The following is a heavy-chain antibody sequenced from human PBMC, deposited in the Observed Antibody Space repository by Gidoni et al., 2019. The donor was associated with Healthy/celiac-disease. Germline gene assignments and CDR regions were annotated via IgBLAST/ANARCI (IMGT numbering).Heavy chain of an antibody. V-gene: IGHV3-74*01. CDR3: ARDHPSGSYWDAYDAFDI. Sequence: EVQLVESGGGLVQPGGSLRLSCAASGFPFSSYWMHWVRQAQGKGLVWVSRINSDGSSTSYADSVKGRFTISRDNAKNTLYLQMNSLRAEDTAVYYCARDHPSGSYWDAYDAFDIWGQGTMVTVSS. CDR1: GFPFSSYW. J-gene: IGHJ3*02. CDR2: INSDGSST. D-gene: IGHD1-26*01.